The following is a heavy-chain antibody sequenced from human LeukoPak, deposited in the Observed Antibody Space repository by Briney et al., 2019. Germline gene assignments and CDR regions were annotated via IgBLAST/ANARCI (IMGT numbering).Heavy chain of an antibody. D-gene: IGHD1-26*01. CDR2: IGTAGDT. CDR3: ARVGWELLYGMDV. J-gene: IGHJ6*02. Sequence: GGSLRLSCAASGFTFSSYDMHWVRHATGKGLEWVSAIGTAGDTYYPGSVKGRFTISRENAKNSLYLQMNSLRAGDTAVYYCARVGWELLYGMDVWGQGTTVTVSS. V-gene: IGHV3-13*01. CDR1: GFTFSSYD.